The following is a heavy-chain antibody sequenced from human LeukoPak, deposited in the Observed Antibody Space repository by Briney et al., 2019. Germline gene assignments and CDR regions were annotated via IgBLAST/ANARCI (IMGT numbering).Heavy chain of an antibody. D-gene: IGHD3-10*01. V-gene: IGHV4-59*12. CDR2: IYYSGST. CDR1: GGSISSYY. Sequence: ASETLSLTCTVSGGSISSYYWSWIRQPPGKGLEWIGYIYYSGSTNYNPSLKSRVTMSVDTSKNQFSLKLSSVTAADTAVYYCAREDHTYYYGSGSYPVWGQGTLVTVSS. CDR3: AREDHTYYYGSGSYPV. J-gene: IGHJ4*02.